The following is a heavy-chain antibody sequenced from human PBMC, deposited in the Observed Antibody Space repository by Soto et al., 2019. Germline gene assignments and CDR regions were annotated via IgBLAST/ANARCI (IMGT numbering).Heavy chain of an antibody. CDR3: ARDRKTYSNYRPYYYCYGMDV. Sequence: GGSLRLSCAASGFTFSSYAMHWVRQAPGKGLEWVAVISYDGSNKYYADSVKGRFTISRDNSKNTLYLQMNSLRAEDTAVYYCARDRKTYSNYRPYYYCYGMDVWGQGTTVTVSS. D-gene: IGHD4-4*01. CDR1: GFTFSSYA. V-gene: IGHV3-30-3*01. J-gene: IGHJ6*02. CDR2: ISYDGSNK.